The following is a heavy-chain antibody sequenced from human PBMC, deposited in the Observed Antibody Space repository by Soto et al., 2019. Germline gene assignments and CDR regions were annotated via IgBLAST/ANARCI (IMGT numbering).Heavy chain of an antibody. CDR3: TWHLEI. Sequence: EVQLVESGGGLVKPGGSLRLSCAASGFTFKDAWMSWVRQAPGKGLEWVGHIKSTDTGGTTDYAAPVKGRFIISKYDSEDTLYLQMNSLKTEDTAMYFCTWHLEIWGQWTSVIVSS. J-gene: IGHJ3*02. D-gene: IGHD1-1*01. V-gene: IGHV3-15*01. CDR1: GFTFKDAW. CDR2: IKSTDTGGTT.